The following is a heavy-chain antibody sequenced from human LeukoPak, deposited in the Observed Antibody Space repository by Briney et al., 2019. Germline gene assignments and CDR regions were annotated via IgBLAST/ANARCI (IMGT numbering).Heavy chain of an antibody. CDR1: GFIFSHHG. V-gene: IGHV3-23*01. CDR3: AKLISPYDY. Sequence: GGSLRLSCATSGFIFSHHGMNWVRQAPGKGLEWVSGIRADAVTTYYADSVKGRFTISRDNSKNTLYLQMNSLRAEDTAVYYCAKLISPYDYWGQGTLVLVSS. CDR2: IRADAVTT. J-gene: IGHJ4*02.